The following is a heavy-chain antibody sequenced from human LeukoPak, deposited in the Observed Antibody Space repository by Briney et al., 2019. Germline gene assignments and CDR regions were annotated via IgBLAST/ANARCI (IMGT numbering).Heavy chain of an antibody. CDR2: FFTSGTSGTT. V-gene: IGHV4-4*07. CDR3: ARDLGGYSDGSYYYYMDV. CDR1: GGSVSTYY. Sequence: SETLSLTCTVSGGSVSTYYWSWIRQPAGKGLEFIGRFFTSGTSGTTNYNPSLKSRVTMSIDTSKNQFSLKLSSVTAADTAVYYCARDLGGYSDGSYYYYMDVWGKGTTVTVSS. D-gene: IGHD5-18*01. J-gene: IGHJ6*03.